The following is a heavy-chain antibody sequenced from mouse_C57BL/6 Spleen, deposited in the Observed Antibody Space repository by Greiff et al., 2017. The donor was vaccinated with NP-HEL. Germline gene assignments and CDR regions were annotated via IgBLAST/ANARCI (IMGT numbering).Heavy chain of an antibody. D-gene: IGHD2-4*01. V-gene: IGHV5-4*01. Sequence: EVQVVESGGGLVKPGGSLKLSCAASGFTFSSYAMSWVRQTPEQRLEWVATISDGGSYTSYPDNVTGRFTISRDNAKNNLYLQMSHLKSEDTAMYYCARDRHYDYDLFDYWGQGTTLTVSS. J-gene: IGHJ2*01. CDR1: GFTFSSYA. CDR2: ISDGGSYT. CDR3: ARDRHYDYDLFDY.